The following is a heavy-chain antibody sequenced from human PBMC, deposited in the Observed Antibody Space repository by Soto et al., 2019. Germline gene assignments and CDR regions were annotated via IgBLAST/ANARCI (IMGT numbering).Heavy chain of an antibody. CDR1: GYSFTDYH. Sequence: QVQLVQSGAEVKKHGASVRVSCKASGYSFTDYHMNWVRQVPGQGLEWMGWINPNRGVAEYAQKFQVWVPLTRDTSRYIAYVGLRSLKSVASAVDYCAIDQRVTVLGGISILYYSGMDVWGQGTTVTVSS. J-gene: IGHJ6*02. CDR3: AIDQRVTVLGGISILYYSGMDV. CDR2: INPNRGVA. V-gene: IGHV1-2*04. D-gene: IGHD2-21*01.